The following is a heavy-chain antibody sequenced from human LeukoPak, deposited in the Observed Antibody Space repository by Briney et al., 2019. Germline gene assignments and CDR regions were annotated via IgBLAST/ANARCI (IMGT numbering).Heavy chain of an antibody. CDR1: GFSFSSYW. D-gene: IGHD3-3*01. V-gene: IGHV3-7*01. CDR3: ARGLTYYDFWSGYPPDYYGMDV. CDR2: IKQDGSEK. Sequence: GGSLRLSCAASGFSFSSYWMSWVRQAPGKGLEWVANIKQDGSEKYYVDSMKGRFTISRDNAKNSLYLQMNSLRAEDTAVYYCARGLTYYDFWSGYPPDYYGMDVWGQGTTVTVSS. J-gene: IGHJ6*02.